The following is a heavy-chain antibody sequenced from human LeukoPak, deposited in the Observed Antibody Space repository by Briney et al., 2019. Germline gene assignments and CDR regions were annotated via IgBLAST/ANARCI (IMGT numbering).Heavy chain of an antibody. V-gene: IGHV1-2*02. J-gene: IGHJ1*01. CDR2: INPNTGGT. CDR1: GYTFTGYY. CDR3: ARDDFWSGPLWGYFQH. Sequence: ASVKVSCKASGYTFTGYYMHWVRQAPGQGLEWMGWINPNTGGTNYAQKFQGRVTMTRDTSITTAYMELSRLRSDDTAVYYCARDDFWSGPLWGYFQHWGQGTLVTVSS. D-gene: IGHD3-3*01.